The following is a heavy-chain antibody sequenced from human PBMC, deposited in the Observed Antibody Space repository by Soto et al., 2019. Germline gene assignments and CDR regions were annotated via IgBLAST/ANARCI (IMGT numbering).Heavy chain of an antibody. Sequence: SDTLSLTCTVSGGSIGSGDYYWSGILQPPGKGLEWIGYIYYSGSTYYNPSLKSRVTISVDTSKNQFSLKLSSVTAADTAVYYCARVYVWNGISTSCPFDYWGQGTLVTVSS. CDR2: IYYSGST. J-gene: IGHJ4*02. V-gene: IGHV4-30-4*02. CDR3: ARVYVWNGISTSCPFDY. CDR1: GGSIGSGDYY. D-gene: IGHD2-2*01.